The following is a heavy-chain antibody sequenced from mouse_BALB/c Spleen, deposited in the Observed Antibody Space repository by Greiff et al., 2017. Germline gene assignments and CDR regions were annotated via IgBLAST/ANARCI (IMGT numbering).Heavy chain of an antibody. J-gene: IGHJ1*01. CDR3: ARSDYGSSYGYFDV. CDR1: GFTFSSFG. CDR2: ISSGSSTI. Sequence: EVQRVESGGGLVQPGGSRKLSCAASGFTFSSFGMHWVRQAPEKGLEWVAYISSGSSTIYYADTVKGRFTISRDNPKNTLFLQMTSLRSEDTAMYYCARSDYGSSYGYFDVWGAGTTVTVSS. D-gene: IGHD1-1*01. V-gene: IGHV5-17*02.